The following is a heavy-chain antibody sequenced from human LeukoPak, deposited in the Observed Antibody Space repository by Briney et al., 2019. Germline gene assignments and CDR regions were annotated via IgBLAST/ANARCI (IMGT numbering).Heavy chain of an antibody. CDR1: GYTFTSYA. CDR3: ARRLATYDAFDI. V-gene: IGHV1-3*01. D-gene: IGHD5-12*01. J-gene: IGHJ3*02. Sequence: ASVKVSCKASGYTFTSYAMHWVRQAPGQRLEWMGWINAGNGNTKYSQKFQGRVTITRDTSASTAYMELSSLRSEDTAAYYCARRLATYDAFDIWGQGTMVTVSS. CDR2: INAGNGNT.